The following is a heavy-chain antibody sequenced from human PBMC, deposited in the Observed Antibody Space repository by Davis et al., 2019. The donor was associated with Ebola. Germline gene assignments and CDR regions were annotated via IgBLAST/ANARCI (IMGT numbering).Heavy chain of an antibody. V-gene: IGHV3-20*04. D-gene: IGHD6-19*01. CDR2: INWNGGST. Sequence: PGGSLRLSCAASGFSFSSYSMNWVRQAPGKGLEWVSGINWNGGSTGYADSVKGRFTISRDNSKNSLYLQMNSLRTEDTALYYCAKGTVEYYYYYGMDVWGQGTTVTVSS. CDR1: GFSFSSYS. CDR3: AKGTVEYYYYYGMDV. J-gene: IGHJ6*02.